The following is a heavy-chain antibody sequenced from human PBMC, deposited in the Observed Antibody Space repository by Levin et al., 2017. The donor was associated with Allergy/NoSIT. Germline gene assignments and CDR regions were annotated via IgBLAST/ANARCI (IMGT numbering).Heavy chain of an antibody. J-gene: IGHJ4*02. CDR1: GFTFSYYS. Sequence: GGSLRLSCAASGFTFSYYSLHWVRQAPGKGLEWVAVIAYDGSNKSNADSVKGRFTISRDSSKKTVYLQMTSLRPEDTAVYYCARDTTASGRGWGSLDYWGQGTLVTVSS. CDR2: IAYDGSNK. CDR3: ARDTTASGRGWGSLDY. V-gene: IGHV3-30*01. D-gene: IGHD3-16*01.